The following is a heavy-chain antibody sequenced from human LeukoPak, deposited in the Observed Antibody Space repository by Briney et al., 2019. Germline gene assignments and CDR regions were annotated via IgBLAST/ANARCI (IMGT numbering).Heavy chain of an antibody. CDR2: IYYSGST. V-gene: IGHV4-59*08. Sequence: SETLSLTCTVSGDSISGNYWTWIRQPPGKGLEWIGYIYYSGSTNYNASLKSRVTISVDTSKNQFSLRLSSVTAADTAIYYCARLRSYGGDRGIDYWGQGTLVAVSS. CDR3: ARLRSYGGDRGIDY. CDR1: GDSISGNY. D-gene: IGHD4-23*01. J-gene: IGHJ4*02.